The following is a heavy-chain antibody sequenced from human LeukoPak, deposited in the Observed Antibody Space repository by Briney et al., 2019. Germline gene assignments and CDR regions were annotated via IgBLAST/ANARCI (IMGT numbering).Heavy chain of an antibody. D-gene: IGHD2-15*01. CDR1: GFTFSSYG. Sequence: QAGGSLRLSCAASGFTFSSYGMTWVRQAPGKGLEWVSAISDNGGRTFYADSVKGRFTISRDNAKNSLYLQMNSLRAEDTAVYYCARDSAIVVVVAAFDYWGQGTLVTVSS. CDR2: ISDNGGRT. CDR3: ARDSAIVVVVAAFDY. J-gene: IGHJ4*02. V-gene: IGHV3-23*01.